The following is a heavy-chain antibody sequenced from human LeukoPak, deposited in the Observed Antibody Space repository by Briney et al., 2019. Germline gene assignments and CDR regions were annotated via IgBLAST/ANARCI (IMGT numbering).Heavy chain of an antibody. CDR1: GGSISCSNYY. V-gene: IGHV4-39*01. CDR3: ARPGYTYDYYPSRDPNYFDY. J-gene: IGHJ4*02. Sequence: SETLSLTCIVSGGSISCSNYYWGWIRQPPGKGLEWIGSIYYSGDTYYNPSLKSRVTISVDTSKNQFSLKLSAVTAADTAVYYCARPGYTYDYYPSRDPNYFDYWGQGTLVTVSS. D-gene: IGHD5-18*01. CDR2: IYYSGDT.